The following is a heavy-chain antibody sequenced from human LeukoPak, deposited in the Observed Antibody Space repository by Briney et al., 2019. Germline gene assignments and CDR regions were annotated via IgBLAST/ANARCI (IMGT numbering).Heavy chain of an antibody. CDR3: ARDSYYYDSSGYSIFDY. CDR2: IWYDGSNK. J-gene: IGHJ4*02. V-gene: IGHV3-33*01. D-gene: IGHD3-22*01. Sequence: GRSLRLSCAASGFTFSSYGMHWVRQAPGKGLEWVAVIWYDGSNKYYADSVKGRFTISRDNSKNTLYLQMNSLRAEDTAVYYCARDSYYYDSSGYSIFDYWGQGTLVTVSS. CDR1: GFTFSSYG.